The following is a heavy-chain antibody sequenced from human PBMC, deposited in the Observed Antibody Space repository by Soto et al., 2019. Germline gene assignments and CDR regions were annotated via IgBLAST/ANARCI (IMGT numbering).Heavy chain of an antibody. CDR2: VNPKSGNK. CDR3: ARVTRTWYFDL. CDR1: GYTFSNND. V-gene: IGHV1-8*02. Sequence: QAQLAQSGAEVKKPGASVKVSCKASGYTFSNNDINWVRQAPGQGLEWMGWVNPKSGNKGYAQKVQGRVTMTRDTSTTTAYMELSSLRSEDTAVYYCARVTRTWYFDLWGRGTLVTVSS. J-gene: IGHJ2*01.